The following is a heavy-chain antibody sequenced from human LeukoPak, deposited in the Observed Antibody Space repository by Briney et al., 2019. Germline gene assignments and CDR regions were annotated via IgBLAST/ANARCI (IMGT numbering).Heavy chain of an antibody. J-gene: IGHJ6*04. V-gene: IGHV3-30*04. Sequence: PGRSLRLSCAASGFTFSSYAMHWVRQAPGKGLEWVAVISYDGSNKYYADSVKGRFTISRDNSKNTLYLQMNSLRAEDTAVYYCAKDLLLWFGEWRPYGMDVWGKGTTVTVSS. CDR3: AKDLLLWFGEWRPYGMDV. CDR1: GFTFSSYA. D-gene: IGHD3-10*01. CDR2: ISYDGSNK.